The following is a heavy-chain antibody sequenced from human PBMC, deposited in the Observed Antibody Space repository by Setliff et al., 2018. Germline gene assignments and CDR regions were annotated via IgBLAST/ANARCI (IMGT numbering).Heavy chain of an antibody. J-gene: IGHJ3*01. CDR3: ARSDHLVVDGFDV. Sequence: ASVKVSCKTSDYAFTDNYIHWVRQAPGQGLEWMGWINPKTGGTNLAQKFQGWVSMTRDTSITTAYMELSRLTSDDMAVYFCARSDHLVVDGFDVWGQGTMVTVS. CDR1: DYAFTDNY. D-gene: IGHD3-16*01. V-gene: IGHV1-2*04. CDR2: INPKTGGT.